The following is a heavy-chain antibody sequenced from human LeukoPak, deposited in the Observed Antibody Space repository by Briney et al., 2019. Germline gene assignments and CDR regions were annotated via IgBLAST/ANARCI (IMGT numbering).Heavy chain of an antibody. J-gene: IGHJ4*02. CDR1: GGSFSGYY. V-gene: IGHV4-34*01. CDR2: INHSGST. CDR3: ARGRGEQQLFSLEEPNFDY. Sequence: SETLSLTCAVYGGSFSGYYWSWIRQPPGKGLEWIGEINHSGSTNYNPSLKSRGTISVDTSKNQFSLKLSSVTAADTAVYYCARGRGEQQLFSLEEPNFDYWGQGTLVTVSS. D-gene: IGHD6-13*01.